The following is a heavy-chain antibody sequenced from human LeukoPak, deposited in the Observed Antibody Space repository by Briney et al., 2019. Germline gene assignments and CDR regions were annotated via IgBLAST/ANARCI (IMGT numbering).Heavy chain of an antibody. CDR1: GFTVSSNY. J-gene: IGHJ6*02. CDR2: IYSGGST. Sequence: GGSLRLSCAASGFTVSSNYMSWVRQAPGKGLEWVSVIYSGGSTYYADSVKGRFTISRDNSKNTLYLQMNSLRAEDTAVYYCARDTPLPYYYGSGSYSTDYYYYYGMDVWSQGTTVTVSS. D-gene: IGHD3-10*01. CDR3: ARDTPLPYYYGSGSYSTDYYYYYGMDV. V-gene: IGHV3-66*01.